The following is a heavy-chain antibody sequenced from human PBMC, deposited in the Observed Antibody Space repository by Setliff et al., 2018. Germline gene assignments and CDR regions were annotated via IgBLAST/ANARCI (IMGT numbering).Heavy chain of an antibody. Sequence: GGSLRLSCAASGFTFSSYGMHWVRQAPGKGLEWVAFIRYDGSNKYYADSVKGRFTISRDNSKNTLYLQMNSLRAEDTAVYYCARGTDYHGSGSYWAKDVWGKGTTVTV. CDR2: IRYDGSNK. J-gene: IGHJ6*03. CDR1: GFTFSSYG. CDR3: ARGTDYHGSGSYWAKDV. V-gene: IGHV3-30*02. D-gene: IGHD3-10*01.